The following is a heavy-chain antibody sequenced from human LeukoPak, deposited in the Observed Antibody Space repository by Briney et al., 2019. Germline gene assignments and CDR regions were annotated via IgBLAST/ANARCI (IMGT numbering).Heavy chain of an antibody. CDR1: GFTFSDYY. D-gene: IGHD3-9*01. J-gene: IGHJ4*02. V-gene: IGHV3-11*01. CDR3: AKLNYDILTGYSPYYFDY. Sequence: PGGSLRLPCAASGFTFSDYYMSWIRQAPGKGLEWVSYISSSGSTIYYADSVKGRFTISRDNAKNSLYLQMNSLRAEDTAVYYCAKLNYDILTGYSPYYFDYWGQGTLVTVSS. CDR2: ISSSGSTI.